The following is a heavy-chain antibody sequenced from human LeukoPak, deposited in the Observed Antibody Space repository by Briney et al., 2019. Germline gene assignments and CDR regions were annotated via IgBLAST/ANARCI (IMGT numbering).Heavy chain of an antibody. D-gene: IGHD5-18*01. CDR1: GLTLSGYW. CDR3: ARARGNTYGYFEY. CDR2: INGDASST. V-gene: IGHV3-74*01. J-gene: IGHJ4*02. Sequence: GGTLRLSCAASGLTLSGYWMHWVSQAPGQGLVWVSRINGDASSTSYADSVKGRFIISRDNAKSTLYLQMNSLRVEDTAVYYCARARGNTYGYFEYWGQGTLVTVSS.